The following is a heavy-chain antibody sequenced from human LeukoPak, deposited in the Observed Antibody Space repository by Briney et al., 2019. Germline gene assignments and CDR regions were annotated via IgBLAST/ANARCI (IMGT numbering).Heavy chain of an antibody. CDR1: GYTFTDYY. CDR2: VDPEDGET. D-gene: IGHD1-26*01. V-gene: IGHV1-69-2*01. J-gene: IGHJ3*02. Sequence: ASVKISCKVSGYTFTDYYMHWVQQAPGKGLEWMGLVDPEDGETIYAEKFQGRVTTTADTSTDTAYMELSSLRSEDMAVYYCATKKEPYDAFDIWGQGTMVTVSS. CDR3: ATKKEPYDAFDI.